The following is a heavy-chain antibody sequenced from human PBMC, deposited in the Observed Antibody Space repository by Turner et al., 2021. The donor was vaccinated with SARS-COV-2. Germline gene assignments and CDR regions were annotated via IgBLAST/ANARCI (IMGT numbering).Heavy chain of an antibody. V-gene: IGHV3-30*18. Sequence: QVQLVESGGGVVQPGRSLRLSCAASGFTLSSYVMHWVRQAPGKGLEWVAVISYDGSNKYYADSVKGRFTISRDNSKNTLYLQMNSLRAEDTAVYYCAKGGYSGSTFDYWGQGTLVTVSS. J-gene: IGHJ4*02. CDR1: GFTLSSYV. D-gene: IGHD1-26*01. CDR2: ISYDGSNK. CDR3: AKGGYSGSTFDY.